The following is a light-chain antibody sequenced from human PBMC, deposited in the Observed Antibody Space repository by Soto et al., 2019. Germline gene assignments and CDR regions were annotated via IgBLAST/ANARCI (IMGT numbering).Light chain of an antibody. CDR1: QDISNY. CDR3: QKYNSAPKT. Sequence: DLQMTQSPSSLSASVGDRVTITCRASQDISNYLAWYQQKPGEVPKLLIYAASTLQKGVQSRFSGGGSGTHFPLTISSLQPDDVATYYCQKYNSAPKTFGRGTRLEIK. CDR2: AAS. V-gene: IGKV1-27*01. J-gene: IGKJ2*01.